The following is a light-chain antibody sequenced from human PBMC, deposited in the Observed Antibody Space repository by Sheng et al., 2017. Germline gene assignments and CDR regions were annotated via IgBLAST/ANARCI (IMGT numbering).Light chain of an antibody. Sequence: EIVMTQSPATLSVSPGERATLSCRASQSVSSNLAWYQQKPGQAPRLLIYGASTRATGIPARFSGSGSGTEFTLTISSLQSEDFAVYYCQQYGPSWWTFGQGTKVEIK. CDR3: QQYGPSWWT. V-gene: IGKV3-15*01. CDR1: QSVSSN. CDR2: GAS. J-gene: IGKJ1*01.